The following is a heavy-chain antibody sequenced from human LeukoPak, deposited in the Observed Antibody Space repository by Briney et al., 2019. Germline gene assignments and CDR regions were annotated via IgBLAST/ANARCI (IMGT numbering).Heavy chain of an antibody. CDR2: IIPIFGTA. Sequence: GASVKVSFKASGGTFSSYAISWVRQAPGQGLEWMGGIIPIFGTANYAQKFQGRVTITTDESTSTAYMELSSLRSEDTAMYYCARVSPACDAFDIWGQGTMVTVSS. J-gene: IGHJ3*02. CDR1: GGTFSSYA. CDR3: ARVSPACDAFDI. V-gene: IGHV1-69*05.